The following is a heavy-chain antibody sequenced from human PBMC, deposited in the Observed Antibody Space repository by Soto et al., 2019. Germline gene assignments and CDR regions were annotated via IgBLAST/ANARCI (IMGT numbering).Heavy chain of an antibody. CDR1: GFTFSSYS. CDR2: ISSSSSYI. CDR3: ARNDFWSGYSVPGVAYYYGMDV. Sequence: GGSLRLSCAASGFTFSSYSMNWVRQAPGKGLEWVPSISSSSSYIYYADSVKGRFTISRDNAKNSLYLQMNSLRAEDTAVYYCARNDFWSGYSVPGVAYYYGMDVWGQGTTVTVSS. V-gene: IGHV3-21*01. D-gene: IGHD3-3*01. J-gene: IGHJ6*02.